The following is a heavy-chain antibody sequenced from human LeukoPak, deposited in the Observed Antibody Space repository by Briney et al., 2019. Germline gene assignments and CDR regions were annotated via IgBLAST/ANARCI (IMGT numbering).Heavy chain of an antibody. J-gene: IGHJ4*02. D-gene: IGHD3-10*01. CDR1: GYTFTSYD. Sequence: ASVKVSCKASGYTFTSYDINWVRQATGQGLEWMGWMNPNSGNTGYAQKFQGRVTMTRNTSISTAYMEPSSLRSEDTAVYYCARGLLWFGELSSSSTFDYWDQGTLVTVSS. V-gene: IGHV1-8*01. CDR3: ARGLLWFGELSSSSTFDY. CDR2: MNPNSGNT.